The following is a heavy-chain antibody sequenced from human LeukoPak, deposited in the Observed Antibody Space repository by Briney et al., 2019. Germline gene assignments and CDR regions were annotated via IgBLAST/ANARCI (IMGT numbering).Heavy chain of an antibody. CDR1: GYTFTGYY. D-gene: IGHD3-10*01. CDR3: ARGCYYGSGSYRGILCAFDI. J-gene: IGHJ3*02. V-gene: IGHV1-2*06. CDR2: INPNSGGT. Sequence: ASVQVSCKASGYTFTGYYMHWVRQAPGQGLEWMGRINPNSGGTNYAQKFQGRVTMTRDTSISTAYMELSRLRSDDTAVYYCARGCYYGSGSYRGILCAFDIWGQGTMVTVSP.